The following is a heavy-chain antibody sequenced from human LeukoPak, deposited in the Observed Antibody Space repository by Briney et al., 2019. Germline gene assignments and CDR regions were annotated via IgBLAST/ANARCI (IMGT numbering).Heavy chain of an antibody. CDR3: ARERERVTTTWFDP. CDR2: INHSGST. J-gene: IGHJ5*02. Sequence: SETLSLTCAVYGGSFSGYYWSWIRQPSGKGLEWIGEINHSGSTNYNPSLKSRVTISVDTSKNQFSLKLSSVTAADTAVYYCARERERVTTTWFDPWGQGTLVTVSS. CDR1: GGSFSGYY. D-gene: IGHD4-11*01. V-gene: IGHV4-34*01.